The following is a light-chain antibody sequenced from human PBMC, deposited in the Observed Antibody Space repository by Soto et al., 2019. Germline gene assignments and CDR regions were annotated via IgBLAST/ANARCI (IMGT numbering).Light chain of an antibody. V-gene: IGKV3-11*01. CDR3: QQRSNGPRET. CDR1: QSVSSY. Sequence: EIVLTQSPATLSLSPGERATLSCRASQSVSSYLAWYQQKAGQAPRLLIYDASNRATGIPARFSGSGSGTDCTLTISSLEPEDFAVYYCQQRSNGPRETFGQGTKLEIK. CDR2: DAS. J-gene: IGKJ2*01.